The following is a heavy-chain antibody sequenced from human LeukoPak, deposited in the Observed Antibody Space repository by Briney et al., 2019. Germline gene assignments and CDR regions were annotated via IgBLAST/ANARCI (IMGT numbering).Heavy chain of an antibody. J-gene: IGHJ4*02. CDR2: ISGSGGST. D-gene: IGHD1-26*01. Sequence: GSLRLSCAASGFTFSSYAMSWVRQAPGKGLEWVSVISGSGGSTYYADSVKGRFTISRDNSKNTLYLQMNSLRAEDTAIYYCVRDRGTYRLIDYWGQGTLVTVSS. V-gene: IGHV3-23*01. CDR3: VRDRGTYRLIDY. CDR1: GFTFSSYA.